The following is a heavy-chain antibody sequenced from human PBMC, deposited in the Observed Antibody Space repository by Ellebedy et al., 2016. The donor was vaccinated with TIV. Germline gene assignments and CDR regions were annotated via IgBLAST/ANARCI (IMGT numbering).Heavy chain of an antibody. Sequence: LSLTCAASGFTFSNYWMTWVRQAPGKGLEWVANIKQDGSEKYSIDSVKGRFSISRDNAKNSMYLQMNSLRDEDTAVYYCARDQWLGRAYYFDYWGQGTLVTVSS. CDR3: ARDQWLGRAYYFDY. J-gene: IGHJ4*02. CDR2: IKQDGSEK. CDR1: GFTFSNYW. D-gene: IGHD6-19*01. V-gene: IGHV3-7*01.